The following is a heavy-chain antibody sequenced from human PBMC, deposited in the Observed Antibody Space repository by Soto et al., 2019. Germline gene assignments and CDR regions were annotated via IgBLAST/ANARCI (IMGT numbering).Heavy chain of an antibody. J-gene: IGHJ6*02. Sequence: GASLKVSCKASGFTFTNSAVQWVRQARGQRLEWIGWIVVGSGNTNYAQKFQERVTITRDMSTSTAYMELSSLRSEDTAVYYCARDPTYSDNGMVVPAKYGMDVWGQGTTVNVSS. CDR1: GFTFTNSA. V-gene: IGHV1-58*01. CDR2: IVVGSGNT. D-gene: IGHD2-15*01. CDR3: ARDPTYSDNGMVVPAKYGMDV.